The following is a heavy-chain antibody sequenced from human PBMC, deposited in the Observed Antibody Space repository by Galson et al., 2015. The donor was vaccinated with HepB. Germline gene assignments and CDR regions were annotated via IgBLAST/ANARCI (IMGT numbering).Heavy chain of an antibody. Sequence: SETLSLTCTVSGDSISSSSYYWGWIRQPPGKGLEWIGSIYYSGSTYYNPSLKSRLTISVDTSKNQFSLKLNSVTAADTAVYYCASLYDYVWGNYRLDYWGQGTLVTVSS. V-gene: IGHV4-39*01. J-gene: IGHJ4*02. CDR1: GDSISSSSYY. CDR2: IYYSGST. D-gene: IGHD3-16*02. CDR3: ASLYDYVWGNYRLDY.